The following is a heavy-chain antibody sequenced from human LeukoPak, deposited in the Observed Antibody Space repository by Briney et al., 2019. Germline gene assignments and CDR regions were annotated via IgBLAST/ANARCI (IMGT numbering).Heavy chain of an antibody. J-gene: IGHJ4*02. CDR1: GGSISSYY. CDR2: IYYSGST. V-gene: IGHV4-59*01. Sequence: SETLSLTCTVSGGSISSYYWSWIRQPPGKGLEWIGYIYYSGSTNYNPSLKSRVTISVDTSKNQFSLKLSSVTAADTAVYYCARGECSYGYWVYWGQGTLVTVSS. CDR3: ARGECSYGYWVY. D-gene: IGHD5-18*01.